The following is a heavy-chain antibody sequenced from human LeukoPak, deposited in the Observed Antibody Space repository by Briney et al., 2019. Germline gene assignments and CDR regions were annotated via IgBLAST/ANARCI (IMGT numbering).Heavy chain of an antibody. Sequence: PGGSLRLSCAASGFTFNSYWMNWVRQAPGKGLEWVANIKQDGAEKYYVDSVKGRFTISRDNAKNSLYLQMNSLRAEDTAVYYCARGGVHDSGWYGVYFDYWGQGTLVTVSS. CDR3: ARGGVHDSGWYGVYFDY. CDR2: IKQDGAEK. D-gene: IGHD6-19*01. V-gene: IGHV3-7*01. CDR1: GFTFNSYW. J-gene: IGHJ4*02.